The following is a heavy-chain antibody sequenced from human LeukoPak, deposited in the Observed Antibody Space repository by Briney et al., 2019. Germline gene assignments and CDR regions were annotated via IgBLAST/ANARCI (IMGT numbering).Heavy chain of an antibody. J-gene: IGHJ6*02. CDR2: ISGSGGST. V-gene: IGHV3-23*01. D-gene: IGHD2-15*01. CDR1: GFTFSSSA. Sequence: QPGGSLRLSCAASGFTFSSSAMSWVRQAPGKGLELVSAISGSGGSTYYADSVKGRFTVSRDNSKNTLYLQMNSLRAEDTAVFYCAKECSGGSCYSNSQYYYYGMDVWGQGTTVTVSS. CDR3: AKECSGGSCYSNSQYYYYGMDV.